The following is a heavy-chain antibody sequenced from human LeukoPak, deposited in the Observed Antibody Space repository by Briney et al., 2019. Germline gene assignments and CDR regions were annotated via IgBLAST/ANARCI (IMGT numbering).Heavy chain of an antibody. D-gene: IGHD3-22*01. V-gene: IGHV4-31*03. Sequence: SQTLSLTCSVSGGSISSGGYYWNWIRQHPGRGLEWIGYIYYSGSTYYNPSLKSRLTISVDTSKNQFSLKLSSVTAADTAVYYCARDGHYYDSSAPTFGNWFDPWGQGTLVTVSS. CDR3: ARDGHYYDSSAPTFGNWFDP. J-gene: IGHJ5*02. CDR1: GGSISSGGYY. CDR2: IYYSGST.